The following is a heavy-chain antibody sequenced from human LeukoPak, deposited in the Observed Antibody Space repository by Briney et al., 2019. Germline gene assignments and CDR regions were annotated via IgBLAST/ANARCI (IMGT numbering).Heavy chain of an antibody. CDR3: ARDLRHDILTGYYLYYFDY. CDR2: IYYSGST. J-gene: IGHJ4*02. D-gene: IGHD3-9*01. V-gene: IGHV4-59*12. Sequence: SETLSLTCTVSGGSISSYYWSWIRQPPGKGLEWIGYIYYSGSTNYNPSLKSRVTISVDTSKNQFSLKLSSVTAADTAVYYCARDLRHDILTGYYLYYFDYWGQGTLVTVSS. CDR1: GGSISSYY.